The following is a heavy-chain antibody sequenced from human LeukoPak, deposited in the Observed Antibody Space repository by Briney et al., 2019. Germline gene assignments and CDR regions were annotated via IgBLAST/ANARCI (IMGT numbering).Heavy chain of an antibody. Sequence: SETLSLTCTVSGGSISSYYWSWIRQPPGKGLEWIGYIYYSGSTNYNPFLKSRVTISVDTSKNQFSLKLSSVTAADTAVYYCARGDVYYYGMDVWGQGTTVTVSS. CDR2: IYYSGST. V-gene: IGHV4-59*01. J-gene: IGHJ6*02. CDR1: GGSISSYY. CDR3: ARGDVYYYGMDV.